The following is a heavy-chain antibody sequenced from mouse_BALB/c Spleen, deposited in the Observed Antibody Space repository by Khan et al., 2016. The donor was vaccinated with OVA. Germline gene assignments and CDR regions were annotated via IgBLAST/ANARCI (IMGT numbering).Heavy chain of an antibody. J-gene: IGHJ3*01. Sequence: QVQLQQSGAELMKPGASVKISCKATGYTFSSYWIEWVKQRPGHGLEWIGDTLPVSGSTNYNEKFTGEATFTADTSSNIAYMQLSSRTSEDSAVYDCARGCYGGFAYWGQGTLVAVSA. D-gene: IGHD2-12*01. V-gene: IGHV1-9*01. CDR2: TLPVSGST. CDR3: ARGCYGGFAY. CDR1: GYTFSSYW.